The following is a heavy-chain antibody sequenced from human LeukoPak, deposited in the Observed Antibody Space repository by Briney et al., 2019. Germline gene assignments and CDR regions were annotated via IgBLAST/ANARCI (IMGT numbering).Heavy chain of an antibody. V-gene: IGHV3-64*02. CDR1: GFRFSYHD. Sequence: GGSLRLSCAASGFRFSYHDMHWVRQAPGKGLEFVSSIGAAGAHTFYADSVKGRFTISRDNFQSTMYLQMDRLRPEDSAVYYCARELGGTKTGGFDIWGQGTVVTVSS. D-gene: IGHD1-14*01. CDR2: IGAAGAHT. J-gene: IGHJ3*02. CDR3: ARELGGTKTGGFDI.